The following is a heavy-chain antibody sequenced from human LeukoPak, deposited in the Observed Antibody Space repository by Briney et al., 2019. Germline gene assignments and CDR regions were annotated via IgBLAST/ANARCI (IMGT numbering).Heavy chain of an antibody. D-gene: IGHD2-2*02. CDR1: GYSFTSYW. Sequence: PGGSLRLSCKGSGYSFTSYWIGWVRQMPGKGLEWMGIIYPGDSDTRYSPSFQGQVTISADKSISTAYLQWSSLKASDTAMYYCARACNSTSCYTGGFDYWGQGTLVTVSS. J-gene: IGHJ4*02. CDR2: IYPGDSDT. V-gene: IGHV5-51*01. CDR3: ARACNSTSCYTGGFDY.